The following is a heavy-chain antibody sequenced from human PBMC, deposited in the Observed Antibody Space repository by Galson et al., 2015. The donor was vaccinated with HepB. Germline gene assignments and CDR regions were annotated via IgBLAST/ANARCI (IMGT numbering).Heavy chain of an antibody. J-gene: IGHJ6*02. CDR3: ARATTWELVHYYGMDV. Sequence: SVKVSCKASGYTFTSYGISWVRQAPGQGLEWMGWISAYNGNTNYAQKLQGRVTMTTDTSTSTAYMELRSLRSDDTAVYYCARATTWELVHYYGMDVWGQGTTVTVSS. D-gene: IGHD1-26*01. CDR2: ISAYNGNT. CDR1: GYTFTSYG. V-gene: IGHV1-18*01.